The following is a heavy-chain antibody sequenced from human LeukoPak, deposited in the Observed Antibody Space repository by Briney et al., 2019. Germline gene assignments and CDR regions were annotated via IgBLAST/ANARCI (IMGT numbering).Heavy chain of an antibody. CDR3: ARVRAPFYGSGGGNNAFDI. CDR2: INPNSGGT. V-gene: IGHV1-2*02. J-gene: IGHJ3*02. Sequence: ASVKVSCKASGYTFTGYYMHWVRQAPGQGLEWMGWINPNSGGTNYAQKFQGRVTMTRATSISTAYMELSRLRSDDTAVYYCARVRAPFYGSGGGNNAFDIWGQGTMVTVSS. D-gene: IGHD3-10*01. CDR1: GYTFTGYY.